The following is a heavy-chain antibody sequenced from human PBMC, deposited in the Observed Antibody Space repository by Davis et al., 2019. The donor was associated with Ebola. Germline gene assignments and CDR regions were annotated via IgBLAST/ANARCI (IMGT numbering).Heavy chain of an antibody. V-gene: IGHV3-53*01. D-gene: IGHD3/OR15-3a*01. CDR2: IYGGGNT. CDR1: GFVFRNYV. Sequence: GESLKISCAASGFVFRNYVMSWVRQAPGKGLEWVSVIYGGGNTYYADSVKGRFTISRDNSKNTVYLQMNSLRVEDTAVYYCARGGNLGWGYYYAMDVWGKGTTVTVSS. CDR3: ARGGNLGWGYYYAMDV. J-gene: IGHJ6*04.